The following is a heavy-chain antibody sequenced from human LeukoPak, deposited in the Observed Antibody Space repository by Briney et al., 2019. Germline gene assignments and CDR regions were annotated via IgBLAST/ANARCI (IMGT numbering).Heavy chain of an antibody. CDR1: GGSISSYY. J-gene: IGHJ2*01. CDR3: ARGASYWYFDL. CDR2: IYYSGST. V-gene: IGHV4-59*01. Sequence: SETLSLTCTVSGGSISSYYWSWVRQPPGKGLEWIGYIYYSGSTNYNPSLKSRVTISVDTSKNQFSLKLSSVTAADTAVYYCARGASYWYFDLWGRGALVTVSS.